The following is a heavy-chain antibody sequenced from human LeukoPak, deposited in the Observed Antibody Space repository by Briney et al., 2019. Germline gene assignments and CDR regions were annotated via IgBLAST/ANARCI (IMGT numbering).Heavy chain of an antibody. Sequence: PGGPLRLSCAASGFTFSSYSMNWVRQAPGKGLEWVSYISSSSSTIYYADSVKGRFTISRDDAKKSLYLQMDSLRAEDTAVYYCATHGYSELRYFDWSTNEWGQGTLVTVSS. V-gene: IGHV3-48*04. J-gene: IGHJ4*02. CDR1: GFTFSSYS. CDR2: ISSSSSTI. CDR3: ATHGYSELRYFDWSTNE. D-gene: IGHD3-9*01.